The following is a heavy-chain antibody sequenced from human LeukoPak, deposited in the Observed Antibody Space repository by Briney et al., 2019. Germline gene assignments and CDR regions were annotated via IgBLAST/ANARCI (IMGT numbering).Heavy chain of an antibody. D-gene: IGHD3-10*01. Sequence: PSETLSLTCTVSGGSISTSGWYWSWIRQHPGKGLEWIGYIYYSGSTNYNPSLKSRVTISVDTSKNQFSLKLSSVTAADTAVYYCARGYTHGSGSYLENFDYWGQGTLVTVSS. J-gene: IGHJ4*02. CDR3: ARGYTHGSGSYLENFDY. V-gene: IGHV4-61*08. CDR2: IYYSGST. CDR1: GGSISTSGWY.